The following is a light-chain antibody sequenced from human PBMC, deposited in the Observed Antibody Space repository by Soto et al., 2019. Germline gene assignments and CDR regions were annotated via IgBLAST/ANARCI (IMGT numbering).Light chain of an antibody. V-gene: IGKV1-13*02. J-gene: IGKJ5*01. CDR1: QDIRGA. CDR2: DVS. CDR3: QQFNTYPIT. Sequence: AIQLTQSPSSLSASVGDRVTITCRASQDIRGALAWYQQKPGKPPKLLIFDVSSLQSGVPSRFSGSGSGTDFTLTISSLQPEDFATYYCQQFNTYPITFGQGTRVEIK.